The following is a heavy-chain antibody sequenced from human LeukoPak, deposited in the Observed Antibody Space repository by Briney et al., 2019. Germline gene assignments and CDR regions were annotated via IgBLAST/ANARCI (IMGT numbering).Heavy chain of an antibody. CDR2: IYSGGST. Sequence: GGSLRLSCAASGVTVSNNHMSWVRQAPGKGLEWVSIIYSGGSTYYADSVRGRFTISRDNSKNTLYLQMNSLRDEDTAVYYCVRDLTWGQGTLVIVSS. J-gene: IGHJ1*01. CDR1: GVTVSNNH. CDR3: VRDLT. V-gene: IGHV3-53*01.